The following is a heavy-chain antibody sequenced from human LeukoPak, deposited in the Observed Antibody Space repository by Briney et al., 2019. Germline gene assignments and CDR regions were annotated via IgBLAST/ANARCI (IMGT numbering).Heavy chain of an antibody. CDR3: AGWYSSSWYYFDY. CDR2: IRYDGSNK. V-gene: IGHV3-30*02. Sequence: GGSLRLSCAASGFTFSSYGMHWVRQAPGKGLEWVAFIRYDGSNKYYADSVKGRFTISRDNSKNTLYLQMNSLRAEDTAVYYCAGWYSSSWYYFDYWGQGTLVTVSS. D-gene: IGHD6-13*01. CDR1: GFTFSSYG. J-gene: IGHJ4*02.